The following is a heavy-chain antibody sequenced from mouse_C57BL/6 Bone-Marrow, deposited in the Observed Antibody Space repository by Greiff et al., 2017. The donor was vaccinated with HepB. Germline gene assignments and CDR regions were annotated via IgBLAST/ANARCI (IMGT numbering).Heavy chain of an antibody. D-gene: IGHD2-3*01. CDR1: GYTFTSYW. Sequence: QVQLQQPGAELVKPGASVKLSCKASGYTFTSYWMHWVKQRPGQGLEWIGMIHPNSGSTNYNEKFKSKATLTVDKSSSTAYMQLSSLTSEDSAVYYCAKDPIYDGYLDVWGTGTTVTVSS. CDR3: AKDPIYDGYLDV. CDR2: IHPNSGST. J-gene: IGHJ1*03. V-gene: IGHV1-64*01.